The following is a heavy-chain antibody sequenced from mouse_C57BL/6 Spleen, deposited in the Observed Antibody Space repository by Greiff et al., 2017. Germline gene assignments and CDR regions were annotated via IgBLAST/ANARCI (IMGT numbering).Heavy chain of an antibody. J-gene: IGHJ3*01. CDR2: IDPSDSYT. CDR3: ARGGYSPAWFAY. Sequence: VQLQQPGAELVMPGASVKLSCKASGYTFTSYWMHWVKQRPGQGLEWIGEIDPSDSYTNYNQKFKGKSTLTVDKSSSTAYMQLSSLTSEDSAVYYCARGGYSPAWFAYWGQGTLVTVSA. CDR1: GYTFTSYW. V-gene: IGHV1-69*01. D-gene: IGHD2-12*01.